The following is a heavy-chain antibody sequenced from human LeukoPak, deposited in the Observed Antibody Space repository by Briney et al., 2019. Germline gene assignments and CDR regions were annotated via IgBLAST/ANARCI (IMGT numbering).Heavy chain of an antibody. J-gene: IGHJ4*02. CDR2: IYYSGST. CDR3: ARATGYDNHYFDY. V-gene: IGHV4-38-2*02. D-gene: IGHD5-12*01. CDR1: GYSISSGYY. Sequence: SETLSLTCTVSGYSISSGYYWGWIRQPPGKGLEWIGSIYYSGSTYYNPSLESRVTISVDTSKNQFSLKLSSVTAADTAIYYCARATGYDNHYFDYWGQGALVTVSS.